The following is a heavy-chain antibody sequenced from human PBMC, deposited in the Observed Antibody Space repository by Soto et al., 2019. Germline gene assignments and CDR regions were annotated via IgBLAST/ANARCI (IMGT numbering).Heavy chain of an antibody. CDR3: ARPNVAVAGTSRWHFDY. Sequence: GSQRLSCAASGFIFSNYGMHWVRRTPGKGLEWVAVIWYDGSNKYYADSVKGRFTISRDDSKSTLYLQMNSLRAEDTAVYYCARPNVAVAGTSRWHFDYWGQGTLVTVSS. CDR1: GFIFSNYG. V-gene: IGHV3-33*01. J-gene: IGHJ4*02. CDR2: IWYDGSNK. D-gene: IGHD6-19*01.